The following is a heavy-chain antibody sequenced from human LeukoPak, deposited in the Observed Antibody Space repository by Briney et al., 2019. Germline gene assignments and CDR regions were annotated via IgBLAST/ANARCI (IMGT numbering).Heavy chain of an antibody. CDR3: ARERSGYYHRRAAFDI. J-gene: IGHJ3*02. D-gene: IGHD3-22*01. Sequence: PGGSLRLSCAASGFTFSDYYMSWIRQAPGKGLEWVSYISSSGSTIYYADSVKGRFTISRDNAKNSLYLQMNSLRAEDTAVYYCARERSGYYHRRAAFDIWGQGTMVTVSS. CDR2: ISSSGSTI. CDR1: GFTFSDYY. V-gene: IGHV3-11*01.